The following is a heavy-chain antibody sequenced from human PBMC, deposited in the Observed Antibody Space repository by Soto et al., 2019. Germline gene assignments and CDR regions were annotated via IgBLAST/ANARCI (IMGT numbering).Heavy chain of an antibody. Sequence: GGSLRLSCTTSGFTFGYYAMSWVRQAPGKGLEWVSAISGSGGSTYYADSVKGRFTISRDNSKNTLYLQMNSLRAEDTAVYYCAKIAAAGHWFDPWGQGTLVTVSS. CDR1: GFTFGYYA. CDR3: AKIAAAGHWFDP. V-gene: IGHV3-23*01. D-gene: IGHD6-13*01. CDR2: ISGSGGST. J-gene: IGHJ5*02.